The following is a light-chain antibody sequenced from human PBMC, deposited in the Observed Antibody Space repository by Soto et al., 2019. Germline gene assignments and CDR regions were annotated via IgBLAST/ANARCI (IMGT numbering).Light chain of an antibody. V-gene: IGKV3-11*01. CDR1: QSVSNY. CDR2: DAS. Sequence: IVLTQSPATLSFSPGEIATLSCRASQSVSNYLAWYQQKPGQAPRLLIYDASNRASGIPARFSGSGSGTDFTLTISSLDPEDFAVYYCQQRSNWPPVTFGGGTKV. J-gene: IGKJ4*01. CDR3: QQRSNWPPVT.